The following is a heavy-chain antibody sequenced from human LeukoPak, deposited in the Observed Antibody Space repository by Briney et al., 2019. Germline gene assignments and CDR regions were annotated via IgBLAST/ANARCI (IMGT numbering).Heavy chain of an antibody. D-gene: IGHD6-13*01. J-gene: IGHJ4*02. V-gene: IGHV3-21*04. CDR3: ARSIPYGTTWYGRSDY. CDR2: ISSSTSYI. Sequence: GGSLRLSCAASGFTFSNYNMNWVRQAPGKGLEWVSSISSSTSYIYYVDSLKGRFTISRDNAKNSLYLQMNSLRAEDTAIYYCARSIPYGTTWYGRSDYWGQGTLVTVSS. CDR1: GFTFSNYN.